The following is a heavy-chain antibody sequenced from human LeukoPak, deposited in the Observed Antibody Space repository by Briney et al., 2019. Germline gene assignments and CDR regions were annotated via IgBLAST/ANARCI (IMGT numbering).Heavy chain of an antibody. D-gene: IGHD3-22*01. V-gene: IGHV1-46*01. Sequence: ASVKVSCKASGYTFTSYYIHWVRQAPGQGLEWMGIIYPSGGSTTYAQKFQGRVTMTRDMSTSTAYMELSSLRSEDTAVYYCARNTYYYDSSGYYWLDPWGQGTLVTVSS. J-gene: IGHJ5*02. CDR1: GYTFTSYY. CDR2: IYPSGGST. CDR3: ARNTYYYDSSGYYWLDP.